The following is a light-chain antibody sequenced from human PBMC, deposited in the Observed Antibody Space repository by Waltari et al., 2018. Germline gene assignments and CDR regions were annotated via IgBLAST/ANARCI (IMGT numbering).Light chain of an antibody. CDR3: QQYDNLPPYT. Sequence: DIQMTTSPSPLSAYVGDRVTITSQASQDISKYLNWYQQKPGKPPKVLIYDASNLETGVPSRCSGSRAWTHFTFTNSSMQPEDIATYYCQQYDNLPPYTFGQGTKLEIK. J-gene: IGKJ2*01. V-gene: IGKV1-33*01. CDR1: QDISKY. CDR2: DAS.